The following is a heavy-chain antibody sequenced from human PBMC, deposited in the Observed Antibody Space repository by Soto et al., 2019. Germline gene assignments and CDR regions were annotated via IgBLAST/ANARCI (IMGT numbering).Heavy chain of an antibody. CDR3: ARTAPDRSSGGSCYH. V-gene: IGHV1-46*03. CDR1: GYTFTSYY. J-gene: IGHJ5*02. D-gene: IGHD2-15*01. CDR2: INPSGGST. Sequence: GASVKVSCKASGYTFTSYYMHWVRQAPGQGLEWMGIINPSGGSTSYAQKFQGRVTMTRDTSTNTVYMELSSLRSEDTAVYYCARTAPDRSSGGSCYHWGQGTLVTVSS.